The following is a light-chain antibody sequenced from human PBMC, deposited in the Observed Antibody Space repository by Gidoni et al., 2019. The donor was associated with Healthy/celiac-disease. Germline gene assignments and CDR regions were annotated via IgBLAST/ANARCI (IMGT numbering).Light chain of an antibody. CDR2: GAS. J-gene: IGKJ5*01. CDR3: QQYGSSHT. Sequence: EIVLTQSPGTLSLSPGERATLSCRASQSVSSSYLAWYQQKPGQAPRRLIYGASSRATGIPDRFSGSGSGTDFTLTISRLEPEDFAVYYCQQYGSSHTFXXXTRLEIK. CDR1: QSVSSSY. V-gene: IGKV3-20*01.